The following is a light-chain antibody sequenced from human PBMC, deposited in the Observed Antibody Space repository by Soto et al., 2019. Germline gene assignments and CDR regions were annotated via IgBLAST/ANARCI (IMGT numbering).Light chain of an antibody. Sequence: EIVLTQSPGTLSLSQGERATLSCRASQSVISNYFAWYQQKPGQAPRLLIYGISTRATGVPDRFSGSGSGTDFTLTSSRREPEDFALYYCEQYGSAPRKFGQGTRW. CDR1: QSVISNY. CDR3: EQYGSAPRK. J-gene: IGKJ1*01. CDR2: GIS. V-gene: IGKV3-20*01.